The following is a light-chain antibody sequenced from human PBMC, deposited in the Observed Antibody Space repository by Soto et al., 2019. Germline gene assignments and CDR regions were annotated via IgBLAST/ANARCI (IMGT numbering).Light chain of an antibody. CDR1: QSISSY. Sequence: DIQMTQSPSSLYSSLGDRVTITCRASQSISSYLNWYQQKPGKAPKLLIYAASSLQSGVPSRFSVSGSGTDGTLTISRLKNEDCATYDGQQRYSTTRTFCQGTKVDIK. CDR3: QQRYSTTRT. CDR2: AAS. V-gene: IGKV1-39*01. J-gene: IGKJ1*01.